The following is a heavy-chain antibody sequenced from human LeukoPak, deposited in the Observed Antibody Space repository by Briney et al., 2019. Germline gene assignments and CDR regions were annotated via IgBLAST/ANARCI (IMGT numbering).Heavy chain of an antibody. CDR3: ARASYDVLTG. CDR1: GFTFSSYA. D-gene: IGHD3-9*01. J-gene: IGHJ4*02. V-gene: IGHV3-30*04. Sequence: GRSLRLSCAASGFTFSSYAMHWVRQAPGKGLEWVAVISYDGSNKYYADSVKGRFTISRDNAKNSLYLQMNTLRTEDTAVYYCARASYDVLTGWGQGTLVAVSS. CDR2: ISYDGSNK.